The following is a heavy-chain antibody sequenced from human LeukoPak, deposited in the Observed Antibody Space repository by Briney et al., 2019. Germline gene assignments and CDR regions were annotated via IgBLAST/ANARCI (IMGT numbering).Heavy chain of an antibody. Sequence: ASVKVSCKASGHTFFNFGVTWVRQAPGQGLEWMGWINSDNGNKNYAQKFQGRFTMNIDTSTNTAYMELRSLTSDDTAVYFCAKNRGNTWWSLVDHWGQGTLVTVSS. CDR2: INSDNGNK. J-gene: IGHJ4*02. D-gene: IGHD3-16*01. CDR3: AKNRGNTWWSLVDH. CDR1: GHTFFNFG. V-gene: IGHV1-18*01.